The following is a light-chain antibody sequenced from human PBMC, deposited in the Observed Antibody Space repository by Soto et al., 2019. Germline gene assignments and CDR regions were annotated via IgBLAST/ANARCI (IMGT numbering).Light chain of an antibody. CDR2: SDN. V-gene: IGLV1-44*01. Sequence: QSVLTQPPSASGTPGQRGTISCSGSSSNIGSNTVNWYHQLPGTAPKVLIYSDNQRPSGVPDRFSGSKSGTSASLAISGLQSEDDADYYCAAWDDRLNVVVFGGGTKLTVL. CDR3: AAWDDRLNVVV. J-gene: IGLJ3*02. CDR1: SSNIGSNT.